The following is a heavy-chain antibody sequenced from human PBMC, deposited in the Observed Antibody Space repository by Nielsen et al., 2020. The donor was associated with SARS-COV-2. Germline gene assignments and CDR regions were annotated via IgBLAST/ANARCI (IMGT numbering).Heavy chain of an antibody. CDR3: ARDRDWNYGGPNCFDP. CDR1: GGTISSSI. D-gene: IGHD1-7*01. Sequence: SVKVSCKASGGTISSSIITWVRQAPGQGLEWVGGIVVPVLGPADYAQKFRGRVTISVDKRTNTAYMELSSLRSEDTAVYWCARDRDWNYGGPNCFDPWGQGTLVTVSS. J-gene: IGHJ5*02. V-gene: IGHV1-69*08. CDR2: IVVPVLGPA.